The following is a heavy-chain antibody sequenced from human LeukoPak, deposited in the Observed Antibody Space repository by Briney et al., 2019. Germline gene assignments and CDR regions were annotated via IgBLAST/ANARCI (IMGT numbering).Heavy chain of an antibody. J-gene: IGHJ3*02. CDR1: VYTFTSYA. V-gene: IGHV1-3*03. D-gene: IGHD3-10*01. CDR3: ASWLRGVIGAFDI. CDR2: INVCNGNT. Sequence: ASVKVSCKASVYTFTSYAMHWVRQAPGQRLEWMGRINVCNGNTKYSQQFQGRVTITRGTVPSTGYMELSSLRSEDMAVYYCASWLRGVIGAFDIWGQGTMVTVSS.